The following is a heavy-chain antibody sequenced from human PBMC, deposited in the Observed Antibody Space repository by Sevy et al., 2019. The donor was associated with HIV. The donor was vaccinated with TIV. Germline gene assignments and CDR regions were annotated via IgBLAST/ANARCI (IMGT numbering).Heavy chain of an antibody. D-gene: IGHD6-19*01. Sequence: GGSLRLSCAASGFTFSSYAMSWVRQAPGKGLEWVSAISGSGGSTYYADSVKGRFTVSRDNSKITLYLQMNSLRAEDTAVYYCAKGMAVAGPPYTYYFDYRGQGTLVTVSS. CDR3: AKGMAVAGPPYTYYFDY. J-gene: IGHJ4*02. V-gene: IGHV3-23*01. CDR1: GFTFSSYA. CDR2: ISGSGGST.